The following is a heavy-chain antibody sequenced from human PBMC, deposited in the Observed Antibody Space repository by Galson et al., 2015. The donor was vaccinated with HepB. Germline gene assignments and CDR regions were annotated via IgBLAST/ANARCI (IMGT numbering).Heavy chain of an antibody. Sequence: SLRLSCAASGFSFSSYSMHWVRQAPGKGLQWVAIITYDGSNTNYADSVKGRFTISRDNSKSTLYLQMNSVREEDTAIYYCARDPQIVMKPSDIRGGDYWGQGTLVTVSS. CDR1: GFSFSSYS. CDR2: ITYDGSNT. V-gene: IGHV3-30*04. CDR3: ARDPQIVMKPSDIRGGDY. J-gene: IGHJ4*02. D-gene: IGHD1-14*01.